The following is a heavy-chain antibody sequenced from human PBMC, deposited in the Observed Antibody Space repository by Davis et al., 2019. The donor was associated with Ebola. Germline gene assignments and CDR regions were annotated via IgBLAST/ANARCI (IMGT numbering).Heavy chain of an antibody. CDR3: ARRGTDFWSGYQY. CDR1: GYTFTNFW. V-gene: IGHV5-51*01. CDR2: IYPGDSDI. D-gene: IGHD3-3*01. J-gene: IGHJ4*02. Sequence: GGSLRLSCKGSGYTFTNFWIGWVRQMPGRGLEWMGIIYPGDSDIRYSPSLQGQVTISADKSISTAYMQWSSLKASDTAMYYCARRGTDFWSGYQYWGQGALVTVSS.